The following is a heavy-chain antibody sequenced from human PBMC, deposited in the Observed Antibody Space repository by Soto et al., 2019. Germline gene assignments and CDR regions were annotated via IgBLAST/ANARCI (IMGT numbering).Heavy chain of an antibody. CDR3: ARDSLPEGYNWFDP. CDR1: GFTFSSYS. J-gene: IGHJ5*02. Sequence: GSLRLSCAASGFTFSSYSMNWVRQAPGKGLEWVSYISSSSSTIYYADSVKGRFTISRDNAKNSLYLQMNSLRAEDTAVYYCARDSLPEGYNWFDPWGQGTQVTVSS. CDR2: ISSSSSTI. V-gene: IGHV3-48*01.